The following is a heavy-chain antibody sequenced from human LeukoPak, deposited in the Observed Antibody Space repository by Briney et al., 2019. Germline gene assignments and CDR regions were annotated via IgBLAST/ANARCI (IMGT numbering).Heavy chain of an antibody. CDR1: GFTFSDYY. V-gene: IGHV3-11*01. CDR3: ARHAISPQWLVGRDYFDY. J-gene: IGHJ4*02. D-gene: IGHD6-19*01. CDR2: ISSSGSTI. Sequence: PGGSLRLSCAASGFTFSDYYMSWIRQAPGKGLEWVSYISSSGSTIYYADSVKGRFTISRDNAKNSLYLQMNSLRAEDTAVYYCARHAISPQWLVGRDYFDYWGQGTLVTVSS.